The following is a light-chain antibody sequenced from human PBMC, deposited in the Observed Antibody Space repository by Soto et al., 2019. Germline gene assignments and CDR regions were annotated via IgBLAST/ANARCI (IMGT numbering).Light chain of an antibody. CDR3: QHYGSSTRT. CDR1: QSVSATY. CDR2: GAS. Sequence: EIVVTQSPGTLSLSPGERATLSCRASQSVSATYLAWYQQRPGQAPRLLIYGASSRATGIPDRFSGSGSATDFTLAITRLEPEDFAVYYCQHYGSSTRTFGQGTKVDIK. V-gene: IGKV3-20*01. J-gene: IGKJ1*01.